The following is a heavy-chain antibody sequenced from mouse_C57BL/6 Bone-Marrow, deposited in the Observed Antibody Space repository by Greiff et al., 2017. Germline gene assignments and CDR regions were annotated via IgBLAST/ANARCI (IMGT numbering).Heavy chain of an antibody. CDR3: ARPYYYGSSFFDY. V-gene: IGHV1-81*01. D-gene: IGHD1-1*01. CDR2: IYPRSGNT. J-gene: IGHJ2*01. Sequence: QVQLKESGAELARPGASVKLSCKASGYTFTSYGISWVKQRTGQGLEWIGEIYPRSGNTYYNEKFKGKATLTADKSSSTAYMELRSLTSEDSAVYFCARPYYYGSSFFDYWGQGTTLTVSS. CDR1: GYTFTSYG.